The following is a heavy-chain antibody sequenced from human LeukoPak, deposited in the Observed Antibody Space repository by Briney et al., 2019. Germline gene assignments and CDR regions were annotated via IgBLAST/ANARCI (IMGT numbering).Heavy chain of an antibody. CDR2: SYSSGST. CDR1: GGSITNYY. D-gene: IGHD2-2*01. CDR3: ARHYCSSNSCYGGGFDP. V-gene: IGHV4-4*07. Sequence: SETLSLTCTVSGGSITNYYWSWIRQPAGKGLEWIGRSYSSGSTHYNPSLKSRVTISVDKSKNQFSLKLSFVTAADTAVYYCARHYCSSNSCYGGGFDPWGQGTLVTVAS. J-gene: IGHJ5*02.